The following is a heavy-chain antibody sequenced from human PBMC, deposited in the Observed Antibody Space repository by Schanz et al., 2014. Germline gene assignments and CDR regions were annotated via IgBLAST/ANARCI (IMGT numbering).Heavy chain of an antibody. D-gene: IGHD2-2*01. Sequence: EVQLLESGGGLVQPGGSLRLSCAASGFTFSSYAMTWVRQAPGMGLEWVSAMNESHSTIYYADSVRGRFTISRDNAENTLFLQMNSLRAEDTAVYYCARAGYDADNWFDPWGQGTLVTVSS. V-gene: IGHV3-23*01. J-gene: IGHJ5*02. CDR2: MNESHSTI. CDR1: GFTFSSYA. CDR3: ARAGYDADNWFDP.